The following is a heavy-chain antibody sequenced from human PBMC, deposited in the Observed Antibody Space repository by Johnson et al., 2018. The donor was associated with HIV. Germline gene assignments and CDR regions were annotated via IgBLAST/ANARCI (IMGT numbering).Heavy chain of an antibody. CDR2: ISWNSGSI. D-gene: IGHD1-26*01. V-gene: IGHV3-9*01. CDR1: GFTFDDYA. Sequence: VQLVESGGDLVQPGKSLRLSCAASGFTFDDYAMHWVRQAPGKGLEWVSGISWNSGSISYADSVKGRITVSRDNSKNTLSLQMDSLRPEDTAVYYCARDRSPYSRVSLGGIWGQGTMVTVSS. CDR3: ARDRSPYSRVSLGGI. J-gene: IGHJ3*02.